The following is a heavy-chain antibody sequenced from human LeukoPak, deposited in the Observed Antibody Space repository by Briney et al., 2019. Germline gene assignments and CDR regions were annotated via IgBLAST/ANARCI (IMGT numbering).Heavy chain of an antibody. D-gene: IGHD6-13*01. CDR3: ARHLYSSSWRFYYYMDV. CDR1: GYSIGSGYY. Sequence: SETLSLTCTVSGYSIGSGYYWGWIRQPPGKGLEWIGSIYYSGSSYYNPSLKSRVTISVDTSKNQLSLKLRSVTAADTAVYYCARHLYSSSWRFYYYMDVWGKGTTVTISS. V-gene: IGHV4-38-2*02. J-gene: IGHJ6*03. CDR2: IYYSGSS.